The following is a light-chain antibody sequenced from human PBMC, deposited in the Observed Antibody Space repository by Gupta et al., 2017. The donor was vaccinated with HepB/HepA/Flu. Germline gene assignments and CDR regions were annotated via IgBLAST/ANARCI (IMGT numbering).Light chain of an antibody. Sequence: DIQMTQSPSSVSASVGDRVTITCRASQYINRWLAWYQQKPGTAPKLPIYNISSLQTGVPSRFSASGSGTDFTLTITSLQPEDFATYSCQQGATFLFTFGGGTKVEIK. CDR1: QYINRW. CDR3: QQGATFLFT. V-gene: IGKV1-12*01. CDR2: NIS. J-gene: IGKJ4*01.